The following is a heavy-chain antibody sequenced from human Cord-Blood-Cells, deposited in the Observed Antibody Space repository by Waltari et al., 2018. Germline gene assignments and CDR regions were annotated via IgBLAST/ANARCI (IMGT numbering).Heavy chain of an antibody. Sequence: EVQLVESGGGLVQPGRSLRLPCTASGFTFGDYAMGWVRQAPEKGLEWVGFIRSKAYGGTTEYAASVKGRFTISRYDSKSIAYLQMNSLKTEDTAVYYCTRQVGDPNYWGQGTLVTVSS. CDR3: TRQVGDPNY. V-gene: IGHV3-49*04. CDR2: IRSKAYGGTT. CDR1: GFTFGDYA. J-gene: IGHJ4*02. D-gene: IGHD1-26*01.